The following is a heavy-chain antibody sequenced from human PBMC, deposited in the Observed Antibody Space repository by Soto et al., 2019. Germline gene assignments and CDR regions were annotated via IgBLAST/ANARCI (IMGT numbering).Heavy chain of an antibody. Sequence: KTSETLSLTCTVSGGSTNGRSDYWGWIRQPPGKGLEWIGSVYYSGSTHDNPSLQSRVTISVDTSRNQFSLNLISVTAADTAVYFCARQPRGPGYGERGLYFDYWGQGTLVTVSS. V-gene: IGHV4-39*01. CDR3: ARQPRGPGYGERGLYFDY. J-gene: IGHJ4*02. D-gene: IGHD3-16*01. CDR2: VYYSGST. CDR1: GGSTNGRSDY.